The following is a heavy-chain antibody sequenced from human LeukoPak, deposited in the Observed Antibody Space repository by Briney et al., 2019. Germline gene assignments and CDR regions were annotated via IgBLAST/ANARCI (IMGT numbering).Heavy chain of an antibody. J-gene: IGHJ5*02. CDR2: TSAYNGNT. CDR3: ARDLVVRGLRPNWFDP. CDR1: GYTFTSYG. Sequence: ASVKVSCKASGYTFTSYGISWVRQAPGQGLEWMGWTSAYNGNTNYAQKLQGRVTMTTDTSTSTAYMELRSPRSDDTAVYYCARDLVVRGLRPNWFDPWGQGTLVTVSS. V-gene: IGHV1-18*01. D-gene: IGHD3-10*01.